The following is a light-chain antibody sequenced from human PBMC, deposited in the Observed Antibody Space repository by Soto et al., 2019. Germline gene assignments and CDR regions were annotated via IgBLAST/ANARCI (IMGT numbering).Light chain of an antibody. CDR2: DAS. J-gene: IGKJ5*01. Sequence: DIQMTQSPSSLSASVGDRVTISCQASQDIRHFLSWYQQKPRKAPKLLIFDASSLVTGVPSRFSGSGSGTDFTFTISRLQTEDIGTYYCQQHENPPITFGQGTRLQIK. CDR3: QQHENPPIT. V-gene: IGKV1-33*01. CDR1: QDIRHF.